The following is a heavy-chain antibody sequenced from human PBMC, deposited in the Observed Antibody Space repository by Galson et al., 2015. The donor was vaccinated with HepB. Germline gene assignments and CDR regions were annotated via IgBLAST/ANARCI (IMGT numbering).Heavy chain of an antibody. CDR2: ISGSGGST. V-gene: IGHV3-23*01. CDR3: AKDPWYSSSWRPEPAEYFQH. D-gene: IGHD6-13*01. CDR1: GFTFSSYS. J-gene: IGHJ1*01. Sequence: SLRLSCAASGFTFSSYSMNWVRQAPGKGLEWVSAISGSGGSTYYADSVKGRFTISRDNSKNTLYLQMNSLRAEDTAVYYCAKDPWYSSSWRPEPAEYFQHWGQGTLVTVSS.